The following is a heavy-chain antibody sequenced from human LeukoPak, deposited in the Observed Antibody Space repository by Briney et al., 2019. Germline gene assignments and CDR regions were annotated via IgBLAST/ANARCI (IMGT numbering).Heavy chain of an antibody. V-gene: IGHV3-7*01. CDR2: IKQDGSEK. CDR1: GFTFSSYW. Sequence: QAGGSLRLSCAASGFTFSSYWMSWVRQAPGKGLEWVANIKQDGSEKYYVDSVKGRFTISRDNDKNSLYLQMNSLRAEDTAVYYCASLPADYYYGMDVWGQGTTVTVSS. CDR3: ASLPADYYYGMDV. J-gene: IGHJ6*02.